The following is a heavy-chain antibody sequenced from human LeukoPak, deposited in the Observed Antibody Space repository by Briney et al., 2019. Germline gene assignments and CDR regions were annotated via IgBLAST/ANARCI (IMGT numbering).Heavy chain of an antibody. CDR1: GYTFTSYD. Sequence: ASVKVSCKASGYTFTSYDINWVRQATGQGLEWMVWMNPNSGNTGYAQKFQGRVTMTRNTSISTAYMELSSLRSEDTAVYYCARSYGSGSYTWFDPWGQGTLVTVSS. J-gene: IGHJ5*02. D-gene: IGHD3-10*01. CDR3: ARSYGSGSYTWFDP. CDR2: MNPNSGNT. V-gene: IGHV1-8*01.